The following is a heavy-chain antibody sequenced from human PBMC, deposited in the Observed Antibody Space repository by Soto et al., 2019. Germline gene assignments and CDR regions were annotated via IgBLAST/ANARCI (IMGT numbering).Heavy chain of an antibody. J-gene: IGHJ6*02. CDR2: INAGNGNT. CDR1: GYTFTSYA. V-gene: IGHV1-3*05. CDR3: ASDLDTAMAMVPLNFYYGMGV. Sequence: QVQLVQSGAEEKKPGASVKVSCKASGYTFTSYAMHWVRQAPGQRLEWMGWINAGNGNTKYSQKFQGRVTITRDTSEGTAYMELSSMRSEDTAVYYCASDLDTAMAMVPLNFYYGMGVWGQGTTVTVSS. D-gene: IGHD5-18*01.